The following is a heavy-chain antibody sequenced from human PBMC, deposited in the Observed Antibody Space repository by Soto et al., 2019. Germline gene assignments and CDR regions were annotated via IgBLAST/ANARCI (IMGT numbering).Heavy chain of an antibody. V-gene: IGHV4-39*01. D-gene: IGHD4-17*01. CDR3: ARRPGDYSAFDI. J-gene: IGHJ3*02. CDR2: IYYSGST. CDR1: GGSISSSSYY. Sequence: QLLESGPGLVKPSETLSLTCTVSGGSISSSSYYWGWIRQPPGKGLEWIGSIYYSGSTYYNPSLKSRVTISVDTSKNQFSLKLSSVTAADTAVYYCARRPGDYSAFDIWGQGTMVTVSS.